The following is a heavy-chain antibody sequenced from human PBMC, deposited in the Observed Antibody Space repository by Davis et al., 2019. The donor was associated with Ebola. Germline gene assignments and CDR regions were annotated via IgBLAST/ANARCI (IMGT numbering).Heavy chain of an antibody. V-gene: IGHV3-11*01. J-gene: IGHJ4*02. CDR3: ANIGSSTSKGPTDY. CDR1: GFTFSDYY. Sequence: GESLKISCAASGFTFSDYYMSWIRQAPGKGLEWVSYISRSGSTIYYADSVKGRFTISRDNFKNTVYLQMSGLRGEDTAVYYCANIGSSTSKGPTDYWGQGTLVTVSS. D-gene: IGHD4-11*01. CDR2: ISRSGSTI.